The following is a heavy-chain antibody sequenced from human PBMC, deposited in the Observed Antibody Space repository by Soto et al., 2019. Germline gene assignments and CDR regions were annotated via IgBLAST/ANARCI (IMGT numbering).Heavy chain of an antibody. CDR3: SRFIMFCGWFDPNYYPGMDV. Sequence: QVQLVQSGAEVKKPGASVTVSCKTSGYTFSNYGINWVRQAPGQGLEWMGWISGYTGNTNYAQTVQGRVTMTTDTSTGTVYLELRSLKSDDTAIYYCSRFIMFCGWFDPNYYPGMDVWGQGTTVTVSS. D-gene: IGHD6-19*01. CDR1: GYTFSNYG. CDR2: ISGYTGNT. V-gene: IGHV1-18*01. J-gene: IGHJ6*02.